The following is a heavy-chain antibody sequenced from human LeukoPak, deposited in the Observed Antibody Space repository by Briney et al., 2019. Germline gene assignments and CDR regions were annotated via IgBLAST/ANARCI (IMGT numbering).Heavy chain of an antibody. CDR1: GFTFGSYA. CDR2: IDASGGST. CDR3: AKGSGSGWYGWFAP. D-gene: IGHD6-19*01. J-gene: IGHJ5*02. V-gene: IGHV3-23*01. Sequence: GGSLRLSCAASGFTFGSYAMTWVRQAPGKGLEWVSSIDASGGSTYYADSVKGRFTISRDNSKNTFYLQMKTLRADDTAVYYCAKGSGSGWYGWFAPWGQGTLVTVSS.